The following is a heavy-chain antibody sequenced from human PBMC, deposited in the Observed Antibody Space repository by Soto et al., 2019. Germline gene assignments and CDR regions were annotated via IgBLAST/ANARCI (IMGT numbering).Heavy chain of an antibody. J-gene: IGHJ5*02. CDR2: IYYSGST. V-gene: IGHV4-31*03. D-gene: IGHD4-17*01. CDR1: GGSISSGGYY. CDR3: ARAWGYGGKASNWFDP. Sequence: SETLSLTCTVSGGSISSGGYYWSWIRQHPGKGLEWIGYIYYSGSTYYNPSLKSRVTISVDTSKNQFSLKLSSVAAADTAVYYCARAWGYGGKASNWFDPWGQGTLVTVSS.